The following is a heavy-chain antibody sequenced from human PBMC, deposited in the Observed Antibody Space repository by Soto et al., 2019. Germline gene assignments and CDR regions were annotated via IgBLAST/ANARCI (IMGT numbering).Heavy chain of an antibody. D-gene: IGHD3-9*01. CDR2: MNPNSGNT. V-gene: IGHV1-8*01. CDR1: GYTFTSYD. Sequence: ASVKVSCKASGYTFTSYDINWVRQATGQGLEWMGWMNPNSGNTGYAQKFQGRVTMTRNTSISTAYMELSSLRSEDTAVYYCARAGRNYDILPPEFDPWGQGTLVTVSS. J-gene: IGHJ5*02. CDR3: ARAGRNYDILPPEFDP.